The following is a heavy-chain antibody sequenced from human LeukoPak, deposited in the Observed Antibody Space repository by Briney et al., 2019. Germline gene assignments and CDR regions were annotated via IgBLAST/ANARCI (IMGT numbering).Heavy chain of an antibody. J-gene: IGHJ5*02. CDR2: IYSSGNT. Sequence: PSETLSLTCTVSGGSISNYYWSWIRQPAGKGLEYIGRIYSSGNTNYNPSLKSRVTMSVDTAKNQFSLNMTSVTAADTAVYYCARGRIAARPGWFDPWGQGTLVTVSS. CDR1: GGSISNYY. D-gene: IGHD6-6*01. CDR3: ARGRIAARPGWFDP. V-gene: IGHV4-4*07.